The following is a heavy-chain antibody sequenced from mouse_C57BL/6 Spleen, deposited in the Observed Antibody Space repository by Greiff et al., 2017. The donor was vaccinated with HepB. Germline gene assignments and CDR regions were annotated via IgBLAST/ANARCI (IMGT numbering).Heavy chain of an antibody. V-gene: IGHV5-4*03. J-gene: IGHJ4*01. CDR2: ISDGGSYT. CDR1: GFTFSSYA. Sequence: EVKLMESGGGLVKPGGSLKLSCAASGFTFSSYAMSWVRQTPEKRLEWVATISDGGSYTYYPDNVKGRFTISRDNAKNNLYLQMSHLKSEDTAMYYCASDPMDYWGQGTSVTVSS. CDR3: ASDPMDY.